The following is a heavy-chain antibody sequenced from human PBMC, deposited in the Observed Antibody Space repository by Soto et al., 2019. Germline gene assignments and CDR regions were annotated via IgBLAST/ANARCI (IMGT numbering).Heavy chain of an antibody. D-gene: IGHD3-3*01. CDR2: IIPIFGTA. Sequence: ASVKVSCKASGGTFSSYAISWVRQAPGQGLEWMGGIIPIFGTANYAQKFQGRVTITADESTSTAYMELSSLRSEDTAVYYCARSLQRITIFGVDYYFDYWGQGTLVTVS. CDR1: GGTFSSYA. V-gene: IGHV1-69*13. CDR3: ARSLQRITIFGVDYYFDY. J-gene: IGHJ4*02.